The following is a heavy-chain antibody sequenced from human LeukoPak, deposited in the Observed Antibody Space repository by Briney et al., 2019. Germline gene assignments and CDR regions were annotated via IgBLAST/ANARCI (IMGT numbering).Heavy chain of an antibody. CDR1: GYTFTSYY. CDR2: ISAYNGNT. D-gene: IGHD6-13*01. J-gene: IGHJ6*03. CDR3: ARKAYSSSWWAYYMDV. Sequence: ASVKVSCKASGYTFTSYYMHWVRQAPGQGLEWTGGISAYNGNTNYAQKLQGRVTMTTDTSTSTAYMELRSLRSDDTAVYYCARKAYSSSWWAYYMDVWGKGTTVTVSS. V-gene: IGHV1-18*04.